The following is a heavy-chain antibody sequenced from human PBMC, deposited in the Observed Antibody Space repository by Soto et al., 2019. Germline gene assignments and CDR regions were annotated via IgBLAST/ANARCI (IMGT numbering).Heavy chain of an antibody. CDR3: ARDFDEREEGGGVTMTFDP. V-gene: IGHV1-2*04. D-gene: IGHD3-16*01. Sequence: ASVKVSCKASGYTFTGYYMHWVRQAPGQGLEWMGWINPNSGGTNYAQKFQGWVTMTRDTSISTAYMELSRLRSDDTAVYYCARDFDEREEGGGVTMTFDPWGQGTLVTVSS. J-gene: IGHJ5*02. CDR1: GYTFTGYY. CDR2: INPNSGGT.